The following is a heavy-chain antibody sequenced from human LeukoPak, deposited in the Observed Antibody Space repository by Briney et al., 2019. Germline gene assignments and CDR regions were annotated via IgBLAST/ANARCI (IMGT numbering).Heavy chain of an antibody. D-gene: IGHD6-13*01. CDR2: IRQDGGEK. Sequence: GGSLRLSCAVSGFTFSSYLMNWVRQAPGKGLEWVASIRQDGGEKSYVDSVKGRFTISRDNTKNSLYLQMSSLRAEDTAVYYCARDGTAAGLYFDLWGQGTLVTVSS. CDR3: ARDGTAAGLYFDL. J-gene: IGHJ4*01. V-gene: IGHV3-7*01. CDR1: GFTFSSYL.